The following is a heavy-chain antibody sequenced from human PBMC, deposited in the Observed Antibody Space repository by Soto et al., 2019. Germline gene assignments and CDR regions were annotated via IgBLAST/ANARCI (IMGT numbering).Heavy chain of an antibody. CDR3: VKDGAYDYVCGSYRYDY. D-gene: IGHD3-16*02. V-gene: IGHV3-23*01. J-gene: IGHJ4*02. CDR1: GFTFSSYA. Sequence: EVQLLESGGGLVQPGGSLGLSCAASGFTFSSYAMSWVRQAPGKGLEWVSAISGGGGSTYNADSVKGRFTISRDNSKNTLYLQMNSLRVDDTAVYHCVKDGAYDYVCGSYRYDYWGQGTLVTVSS. CDR2: ISGGGGST.